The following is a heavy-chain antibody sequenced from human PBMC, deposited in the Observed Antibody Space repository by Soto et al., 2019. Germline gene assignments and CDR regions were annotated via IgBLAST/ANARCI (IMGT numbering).Heavy chain of an antibody. CDR2: IYYSGST. Sequence: QVQLQESGPGLVKPSETLSLTCTVSGGSVSSGSYYWSWIRQPPGKGLEWIGYIYYSGSTNYNPPLKSRVTTSVDTSKNQFSLKLSSVTAADTAVSDCSRHEGASRIAYWCQGTLVTVSS. CDR1: GGSVSSGSYY. CDR3: SRHEGASRIAY. V-gene: IGHV4-61*01. J-gene: IGHJ4*02. D-gene: IGHD1-26*01.